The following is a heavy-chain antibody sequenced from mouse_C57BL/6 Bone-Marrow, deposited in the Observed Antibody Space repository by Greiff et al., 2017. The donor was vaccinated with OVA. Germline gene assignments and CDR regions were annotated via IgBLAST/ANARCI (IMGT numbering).Heavy chain of an antibody. CDR1: GYTFTSYT. V-gene: IGHV1-4*01. J-gene: IGHJ2*01. CDR3: ARCPYGYLDY. D-gene: IGHD1-1*02. CDR2: INPSSGYT. Sequence: VQLQQSGAELARPGASVKMSCKASGYTFTSYTMHWVKQRPGQGLEWIGYINPSSGYTKSNQKFKDKATLTADKSSSTAYMQLSSLTSEDAAVYYCARCPYGYLDYWGQGTTLTVSS.